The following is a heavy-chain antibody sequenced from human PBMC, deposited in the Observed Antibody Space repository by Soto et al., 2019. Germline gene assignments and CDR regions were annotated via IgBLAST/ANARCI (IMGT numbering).Heavy chain of an antibody. J-gene: IGHJ6*02. V-gene: IGHV3-48*02. Sequence: GGSLRLSCAASGFTFSSYSMNWVRQAPGKGLEWVSYISSSSSTIYYADSVKGRFTISRDNAKNSLYLQMNSLRDEDTAVYYCASLRFLEWLFQNPYYYYGMDVWGQGTTVTVSS. CDR1: GFTFSSYS. D-gene: IGHD3-3*01. CDR3: ASLRFLEWLFQNPYYYYGMDV. CDR2: ISSSSSTI.